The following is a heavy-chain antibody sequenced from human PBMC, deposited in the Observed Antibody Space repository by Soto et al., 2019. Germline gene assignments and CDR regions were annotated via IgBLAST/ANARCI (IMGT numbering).Heavy chain of an antibody. J-gene: IGHJ6*02. D-gene: IGHD2-15*01. CDR1: GYTFTSYG. Sequence: ASVKGSCKASGYTFTSYGISWVRQAPGQGLEWMGWISAYNGNTNYAQKLQGRVTMTTDTSTNTAYMELRSLRSDDTAVYYRARDYELRYCNGGSCASTDYYYGMDVWGQGTTVTVSS. CDR2: ISAYNGNT. CDR3: ARDYELRYCNGGSCASTDYYYGMDV. V-gene: IGHV1-18*01.